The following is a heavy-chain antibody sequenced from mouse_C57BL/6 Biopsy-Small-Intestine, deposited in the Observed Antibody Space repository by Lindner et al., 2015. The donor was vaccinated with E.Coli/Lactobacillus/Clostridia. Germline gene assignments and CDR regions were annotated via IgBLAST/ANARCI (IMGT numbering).Heavy chain of an antibody. Sequence: VQLQESGAEMVRPGASVKLSCKASGYTFTRYWMHWVKQRPGQGLEWIGKIDPSDSETHYNQKFKDKATLTVDKSSSTAYMQLNSLTSEDSAVYYCARGNEYDEGFASWGQGTLVTVSA. V-gene: IGHV1-52*01. CDR1: GYTFTRYW. CDR2: IDPSDSET. J-gene: IGHJ3*01. D-gene: IGHD2-4*01. CDR3: ARGNEYDEGFAS.